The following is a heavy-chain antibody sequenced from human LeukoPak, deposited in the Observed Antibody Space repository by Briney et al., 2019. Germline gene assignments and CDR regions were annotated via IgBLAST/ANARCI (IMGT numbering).Heavy chain of an antibody. CDR3: ASGYGSGSSRAFDI. CDR1: GFTFSSYS. V-gene: IGHV3-21*01. J-gene: IGHJ3*02. Sequence: GGTLRLSCAASGFTFSSYSMNWVRQAPGKGLEWVSSISSSSGYIYYADSVKGRFTISRDNAKNSLYLQMNSLRAEDTAVYYCASGYGSGSSRAFDIWGQGTMVTVSS. CDR2: ISSSSGYI. D-gene: IGHD3-10*01.